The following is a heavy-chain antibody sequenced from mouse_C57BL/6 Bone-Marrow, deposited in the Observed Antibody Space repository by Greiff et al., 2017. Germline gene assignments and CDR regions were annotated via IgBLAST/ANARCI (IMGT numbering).Heavy chain of an antibody. CDR2: IDPSDSYT. Sequence: QVQLQQSGAELVRPGTSVKLSCKASGYTFTSYWMYWVKQRPGQGLEWIGVIDPSDSYTNYNQQFKGTATLTVDTSSSTAYIQLSSLASEDSAVYYCAHNWDHYWGQGTTLTVSS. J-gene: IGHJ2*01. CDR1: GYTFTSYW. V-gene: IGHV1-59*01. CDR3: AHNWDHY. D-gene: IGHD4-1*01.